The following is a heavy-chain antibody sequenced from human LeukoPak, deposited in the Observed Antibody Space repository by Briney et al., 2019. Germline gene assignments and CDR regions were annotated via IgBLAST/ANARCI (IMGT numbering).Heavy chain of an antibody. J-gene: IGHJ6*03. CDR2: INPNSGGT. CDR3: VRDTRYCSSTSCYSYSYYMDV. V-gene: IGHV1-2*02. CDR1: GYTFTGYY. Sequence: GASVKVSCKASGYTFTGYYMHWVRQAPGQGLEWMGWINPNSGGTNYAQKFQGRVTMTRDTSISTAYMELSRLRSDDTAVYYCVRDTRYCSSTSCYSYSYYMDVWGKGTTVTVSS. D-gene: IGHD2-2*01.